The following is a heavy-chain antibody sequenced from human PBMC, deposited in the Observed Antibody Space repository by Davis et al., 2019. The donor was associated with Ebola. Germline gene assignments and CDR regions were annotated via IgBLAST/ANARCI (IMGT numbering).Heavy chain of an antibody. Sequence: GESLKISCSASGFTFRNAWMSWVRQAPGKGLEWVGRLRGDGVTTDFAAPVKGRFTISTDDSKQTLFLQINSLQTDDTAVYYCTTYGSGSFLSWGQGTLVTVSS. CDR3: TTYGSGSFLS. D-gene: IGHD3-10*01. J-gene: IGHJ5*02. CDR2: LRGDGVTT. V-gene: IGHV3-15*01. CDR1: GFTFRNAW.